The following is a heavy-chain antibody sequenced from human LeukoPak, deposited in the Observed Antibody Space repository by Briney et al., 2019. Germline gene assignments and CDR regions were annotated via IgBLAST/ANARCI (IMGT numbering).Heavy chain of an antibody. D-gene: IGHD6-19*01. V-gene: IGHV3-30*02. J-gene: IGHJ5*02. Sequence: GGSLRLSCAASGFTVSSNYMSWVRQAPGKGLEWVAFIRYDGSNKYYADSVKGRFTISRDNSKNTLYLQMNSLRAEDTAVYYCAKDLGAYSSGGGFDPWGQGTLVTVSS. CDR2: IRYDGSNK. CDR3: AKDLGAYSSGGGFDP. CDR1: GFTVSSNY.